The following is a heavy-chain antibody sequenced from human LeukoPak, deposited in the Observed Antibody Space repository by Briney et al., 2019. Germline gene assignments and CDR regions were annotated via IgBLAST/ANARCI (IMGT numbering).Heavy chain of an antibody. CDR2: INTHGSST. Sequence: GGSLRLSCAASGFAFSNYWLHWVRQAPGKGLEWFARINTHGSSTNYAESVKGRFTISRDNAKNTLYLQMTSLSAEDTAVYYALAGYYYYSMDVWGNGTTVTVSS. J-gene: IGHJ6*03. V-gene: IGHV3-74*01. D-gene: IGHD3-16*01. CDR3: LAGYYYYSMDV. CDR1: GFAFSNYW.